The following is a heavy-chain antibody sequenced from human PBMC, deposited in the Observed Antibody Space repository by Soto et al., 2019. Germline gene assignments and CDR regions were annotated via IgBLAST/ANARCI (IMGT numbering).Heavy chain of an antibody. V-gene: IGHV3-33*01. J-gene: IGHJ4*02. CDR2: IWYDGSNK. Sequence: GGTLRLSCAASGFTFSSYGMHLVRQAPGKGLECVAVIWYDGSNKYYADSVKGRFTISRDNSKNTLYLQMNSLRAEDTAVYYCARGYLLLWFGEGFDYWGQGTLVTVSS. CDR3: ARGYLLLWFGEGFDY. D-gene: IGHD3-10*01. CDR1: GFTFSSYG.